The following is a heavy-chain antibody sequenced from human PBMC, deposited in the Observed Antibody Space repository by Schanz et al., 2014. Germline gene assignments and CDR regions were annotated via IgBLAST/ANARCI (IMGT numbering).Heavy chain of an antibody. Sequence: EVQLVESGGDLVQPGGSLRLSYVASGFAFSSYSMNWVRQAPGKGLEWVSGISGSGASTYYADSVKGRFTISRDNSKNSLYLQMNSLRAEDTAVYYCARIGGSVFDYWAQGTLVTVSS. J-gene: IGHJ4*02. V-gene: IGHV3-23*04. CDR2: ISGSGAST. CDR3: ARIGGSVFDY. D-gene: IGHD3-10*01. CDR1: GFAFSSYS.